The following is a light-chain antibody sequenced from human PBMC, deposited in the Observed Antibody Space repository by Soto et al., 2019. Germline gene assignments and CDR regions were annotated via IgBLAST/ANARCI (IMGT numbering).Light chain of an antibody. Sequence: SVRTQPPSVSGSPGQSVTIACTGTSSDGGGYNYVSWYQQHPGKAPKLVIYEVTKRPSGVPDRFSGSKSGNTASLTVSGLQAEDEADYYCSSFTGASTIFGTGTKVTVL. CDR3: SSFTGASTI. J-gene: IGLJ1*01. CDR2: EVT. CDR1: SSDGGGYNY. V-gene: IGLV2-8*01.